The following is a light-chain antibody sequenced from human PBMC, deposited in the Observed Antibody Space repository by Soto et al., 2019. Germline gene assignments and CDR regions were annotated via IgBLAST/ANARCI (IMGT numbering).Light chain of an antibody. Sequence: QSVLTQPPSVSGAPGQRVTISCTGSSSNIGAGYYVHWYQQLPGTAPKLLIYGNSNRPSGVPDRFSGSKSGTSASLAITGLQAEDEADYYCQSYASSLDVVFGGGTKLTVL. CDR1: SSNIGAGYY. CDR3: QSYASSLDVV. V-gene: IGLV1-40*01. J-gene: IGLJ2*01. CDR2: GNS.